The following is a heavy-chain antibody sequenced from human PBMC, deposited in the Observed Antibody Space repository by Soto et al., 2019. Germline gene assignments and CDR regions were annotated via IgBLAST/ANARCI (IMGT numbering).Heavy chain of an antibody. J-gene: IGHJ4*02. Sequence: ASVKVSCKASGYTFTNYAMHWVRQAPGQRLEWMGWINAGNGNTKYSQKFQGRVTVTRDTSASTAYMELSSLRSEDTAVYYCARVSGYYFLDYWGQGTQVTVSS. CDR3: ARVSGYYFLDY. CDR1: GYTFTNYA. D-gene: IGHD5-12*01. V-gene: IGHV1-3*01. CDR2: INAGNGNT.